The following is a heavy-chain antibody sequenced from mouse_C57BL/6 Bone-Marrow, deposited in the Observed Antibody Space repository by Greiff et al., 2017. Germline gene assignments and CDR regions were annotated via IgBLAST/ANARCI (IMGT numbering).Heavy chain of an antibody. Sequence: LVESGAELARPGASVKLSCKASGYTFTSYGISWVKQRTGQGLEWIGEIYPRSGNTYYNEKFKGKATLTADKSSSTAYMELRSLTSEDSAVYFCARSACSSVYSEYWGQGTTRTVSS. D-gene: IGHD1-1*01. CDR1: GYTFTSYG. V-gene: IGHV1-81*01. CDR3: ARSACSSVYSEY. J-gene: IGHJ2*01. CDR2: IYPRSGNT.